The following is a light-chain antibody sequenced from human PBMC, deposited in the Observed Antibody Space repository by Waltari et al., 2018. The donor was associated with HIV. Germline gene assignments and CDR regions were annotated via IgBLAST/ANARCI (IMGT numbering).Light chain of an antibody. J-gene: IGLJ3*02. CDR2: EVI. CDR1: SSDVGGYDS. CDR3: CSYAGTYTYVL. V-gene: IGLV2-11*01. Sequence: QSALTQPRSVSGSPGQSVTIPCTGTSSDVGGYDSVPCYLQHPGKVPKLIIYEVIKRPSGVPDRFSGSKSGNTASLTISGLQTEDEADYFCCSYAGTYTYVLFGGGTKLTVL.